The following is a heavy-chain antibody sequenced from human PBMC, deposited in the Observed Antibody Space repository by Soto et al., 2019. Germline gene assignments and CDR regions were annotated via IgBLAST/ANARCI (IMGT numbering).Heavy chain of an antibody. Sequence: GGSLRLSCAASGYTVSSNYMSWVRQAPGRGLEWVSVIYSGGDTYYADSVKGRFTISRDNSKNTLYLQMNSLRAEDTAVYYCARGTNYDILTGQIWGQGTMVTVSS. CDR3: ARGTNYDILTGQI. CDR1: GYTVSSNY. V-gene: IGHV3-66*01. J-gene: IGHJ3*02. CDR2: IYSGGDT. D-gene: IGHD3-9*01.